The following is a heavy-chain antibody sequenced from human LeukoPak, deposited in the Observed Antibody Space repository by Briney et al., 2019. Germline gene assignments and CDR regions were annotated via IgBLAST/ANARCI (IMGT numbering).Heavy chain of an antibody. J-gene: IGHJ4*02. Sequence: SETLSLTCTVSGGSISGYYWSWIRQPPGKGLERIAYIYYSGSTNYNPSLKSRVTISVDTSKNQFSLKLSSVTAADTAVYYCARFSSSTWGFDFWGQGTLVTVSS. CDR2: IYYSGST. V-gene: IGHV4-59*08. CDR3: ARFSSSTWGFDF. D-gene: IGHD6-13*01. CDR1: GGSISGYY.